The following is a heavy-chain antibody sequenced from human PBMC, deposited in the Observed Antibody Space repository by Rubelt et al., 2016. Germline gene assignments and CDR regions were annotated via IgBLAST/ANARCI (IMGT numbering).Heavy chain of an antibody. D-gene: IGHD3-3*01. J-gene: IGHJ4*02. CDR3: ARHGYDFPSDY. CDR1: GGSISSSSYY. Sequence: QLQLQESGPGLVKPSETLSLTCTVSGGSISSSSYYWGWIRQPPGKGLEWIGSIYYSGSTYYNPSLRGRGAISVGTSKNQSSLKLSSGTAADTAVYYCARHGYDFPSDYWGQGTLVTVSS. CDR2: IYYSGST. V-gene: IGHV4-39*01.